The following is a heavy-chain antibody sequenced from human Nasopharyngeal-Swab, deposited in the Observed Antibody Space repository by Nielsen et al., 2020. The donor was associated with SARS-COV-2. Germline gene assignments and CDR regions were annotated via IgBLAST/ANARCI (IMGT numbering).Heavy chain of an antibody. CDR2: MNEDGSEK. J-gene: IGHJ6*03. Sequence: GESLKISCAASGFTFSIYWMTWVRQAPGRGLEWVSNMNEDGSEKNYVDSVKGRFTISRDNPKNLLYLQMNSLRAEDTAVYYCAREKDFWGGSHYFYMDVWGKGATVTVSS. CDR3: AREKDFWGGSHYFYMDV. D-gene: IGHD3-3*01. CDR1: GFTFSIYW. V-gene: IGHV3-7*05.